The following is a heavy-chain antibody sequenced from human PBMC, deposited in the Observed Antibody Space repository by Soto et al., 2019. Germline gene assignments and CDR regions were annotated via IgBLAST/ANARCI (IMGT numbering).Heavy chain of an antibody. D-gene: IGHD2-15*01. J-gene: IGHJ5*02. V-gene: IGHV4-38-2*01. CDR3: ARTDIVVVPTTLPHWFDP. CDR1: GYSISSGYY. Sequence: NPSETLSLTCAVSGYSISSGYYWGWVRQPPGKGLEWIGAVYHTGRSFYNPSLKRRVTISLDTAKNEFSLKLTSVTAADTAVYYCARTDIVVVPTTLPHWFDPWGQGTLVTVSS. CDR2: VYHTGRS.